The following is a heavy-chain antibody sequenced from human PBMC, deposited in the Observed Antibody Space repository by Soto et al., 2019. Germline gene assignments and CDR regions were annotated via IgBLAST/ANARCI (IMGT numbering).Heavy chain of an antibody. J-gene: IGHJ4*02. Sequence: SETLSLTCPVSGYSISSGNYCGCIRQPPGKRLEWIGSIYQSGSTYYNPSLRSRATISVDTSKNQFSLKLSSVTAADTAVYYCARVLGAPLYYFDYWGQGILVTVSS. CDR1: GYSISSGNY. CDR3: ARVLGAPLYYFDY. D-gene: IGHD1-26*01. CDR2: IYQSGST. V-gene: IGHV4-38-2*02.